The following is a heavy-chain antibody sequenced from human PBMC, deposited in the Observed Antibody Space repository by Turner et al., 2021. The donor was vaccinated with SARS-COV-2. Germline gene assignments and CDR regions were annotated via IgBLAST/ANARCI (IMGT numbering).Heavy chain of an antibody. D-gene: IGHD1-20*01. J-gene: IGHJ6*02. Sequence: QVQLVQSEAEVKKPGAAVKVSCKASGYTFTGYYMHCVRQAPGQGLEWMGWINPNSGGTNYAQKFQGRVTMTRDTSISTAYMELSRLRSDDTAVYYCARGYNWNYYYYGMDVWGQGTTVTVSS. CDR1: GYTFTGYY. CDR2: INPNSGGT. CDR3: ARGYNWNYYYYGMDV. V-gene: IGHV1-2*02.